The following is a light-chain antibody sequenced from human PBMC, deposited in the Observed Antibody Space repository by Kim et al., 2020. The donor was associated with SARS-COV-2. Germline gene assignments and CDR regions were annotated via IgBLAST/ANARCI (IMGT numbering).Light chain of an antibody. Sequence: DIQMTQSPSSLSASVGDRVTITCRASQSISGYLNWYQQKPGKAPKLLIYAASSLQSGVPSRFSGSGSGTDFTLTISSLQPEDFATYDCQQSYSTPRTFGGGTKVDIK. CDR2: AAS. CDR3: QQSYSTPRT. CDR1: QSISGY. V-gene: IGKV1-39*01. J-gene: IGKJ4*01.